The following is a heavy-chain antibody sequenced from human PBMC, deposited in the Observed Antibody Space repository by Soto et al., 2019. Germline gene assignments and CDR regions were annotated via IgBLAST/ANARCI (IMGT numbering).Heavy chain of an antibody. D-gene: IGHD6-6*01. J-gene: IGHJ4*02. CDR3: ARDSSSSGFFDY. Sequence: PGGSLRLSCAPSGFTFSSYEMNWVRQAPGKGLEWVSYISSSGSTIYSADSVKGRFTISRDNAKNSLYLQMNSLRVEDTAVYYCARDSSSSGFFDYWGQGTLVTVSS. CDR1: GFTFSSYE. CDR2: ISSSGSTI. V-gene: IGHV3-48*03.